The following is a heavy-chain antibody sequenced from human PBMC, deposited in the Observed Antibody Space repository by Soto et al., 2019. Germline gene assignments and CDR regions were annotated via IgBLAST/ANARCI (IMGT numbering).Heavy chain of an antibody. D-gene: IGHD4-17*01. CDR2: IYYSGST. V-gene: IGHV4-59*01. CDR3: ARRYGDQFDY. CDR1: GGSISSYY. Sequence: QVQLQESGPGLVKPSETLSLTCTVSGGSISSYYWSWIRQPPGKGLEWIGYIYYSGSTNYNPSLKSRVTISVDKSKNQFSLKLSSVTAAYTAVYYCARRYGDQFDYWGQGTLVTVSS. J-gene: IGHJ4*02.